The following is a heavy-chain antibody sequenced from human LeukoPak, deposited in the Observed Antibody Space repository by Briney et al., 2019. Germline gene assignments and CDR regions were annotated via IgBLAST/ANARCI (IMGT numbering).Heavy chain of an antibody. V-gene: IGHV1-46*01. CDR2: ISPSDTTT. Sequence: ASVKVSCKASGYTFSSYYLHWVRRAPGQGLEWMGLISPSDTTTEYVEKFQGRVTMTRDTSTSTVYMELSSLRSDDTAIYYCARGQSAREYIDWLDYWGQGTLVTVSS. CDR3: ARGQSAREYIDWLDY. J-gene: IGHJ4*02. CDR1: GYTFSSYY. D-gene: IGHD3-9*01.